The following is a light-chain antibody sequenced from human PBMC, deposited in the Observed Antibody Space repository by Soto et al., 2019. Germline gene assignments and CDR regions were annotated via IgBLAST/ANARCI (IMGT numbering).Light chain of an antibody. Sequence: IQMTQSPLFLSASIGDRVTITCQASQDITNYLNWHQQKPGKAPKLLIYDASMLERGVPSRFSGGGSGTDFTLTISRLEPEDFAVYYCQQYGSSPFGGGTKVDI. J-gene: IGKJ4*01. CDR2: DAS. CDR3: QQYGSSP. V-gene: IGKV1-33*01. CDR1: QDITNY.